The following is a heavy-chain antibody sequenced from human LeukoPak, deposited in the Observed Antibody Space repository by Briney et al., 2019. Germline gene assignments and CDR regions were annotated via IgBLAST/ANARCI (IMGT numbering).Heavy chain of an antibody. Sequence: SVKVSCKASGGTFSSYAISWVRQAPGQGLEWMGGIIPIFGTANYAQKFQGRVTITADESTSTAYMELSSLRSEDTAVYYCAREGVWRQQLVDYYYGMDVWGQGTTVTVSS. CDR3: AREGVWRQQLVDYYYGMDV. D-gene: IGHD6-13*01. J-gene: IGHJ6*02. CDR2: IIPIFGTA. V-gene: IGHV1-69*13. CDR1: GGTFSSYA.